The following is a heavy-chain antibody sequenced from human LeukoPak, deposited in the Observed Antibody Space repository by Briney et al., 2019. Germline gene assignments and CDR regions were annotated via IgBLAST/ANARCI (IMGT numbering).Heavy chain of an antibody. Sequence: SETLSLTCAVYGGSFSGYYWSWIRQPPGKGLEWIGEINHSGSTNYNPSLKSRVTISVDTSKNQFSLKLSSVTAADTAVYYCARLAAAGTYYYYYGMDAWGQGTTVTVSS. CDR2: INHSGST. V-gene: IGHV4-34*01. CDR3: ARLAAAGTYYYYYGMDA. CDR1: GGSFSGYY. D-gene: IGHD6-13*01. J-gene: IGHJ6*02.